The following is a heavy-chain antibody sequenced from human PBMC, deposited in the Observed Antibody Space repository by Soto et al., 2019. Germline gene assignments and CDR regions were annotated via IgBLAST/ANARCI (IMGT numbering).Heavy chain of an antibody. D-gene: IGHD7-27*01. CDR2: ISAYNGNT. CDR1: GYTFTSYG. Sequence: QVQLVQSGAEVKKPGASVKVSCKASGYTFTSYGISWVRQAPGQGLEWMGWISAYNGNTNYAQKLQGRVTMTTDTSTSTGYMELRSLRSDDTAVYYCARQKLGQGMGGGTRGNYWGQGTLVTVSS. J-gene: IGHJ4*02. V-gene: IGHV1-18*01. CDR3: ARQKLGQGMGGGTRGNY.